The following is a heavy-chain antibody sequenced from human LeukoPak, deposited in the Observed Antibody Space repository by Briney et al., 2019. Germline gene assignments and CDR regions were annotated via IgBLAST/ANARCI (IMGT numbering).Heavy chain of an antibody. CDR2: IYSGGST. V-gene: IGHV3-66*01. Sequence: SGGSLRLSCAASEFSVSSNYMSWVRQAPGKGLEWVSVIYSGGSTYYADSVKGRFTISRDNSKNTLYLQMNSLRAEDTAVYYCASETVTGYYTGWFDPWGQGTLVTVSS. D-gene: IGHD3-9*01. CDR3: ASETVTGYYTGWFDP. J-gene: IGHJ5*02. CDR1: EFSVSSNY.